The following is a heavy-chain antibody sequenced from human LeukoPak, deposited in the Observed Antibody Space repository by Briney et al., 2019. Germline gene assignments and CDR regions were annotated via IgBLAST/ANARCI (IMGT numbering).Heavy chain of an antibody. J-gene: IGHJ5*02. CDR2: IYYSGST. CDR3: ARRRLRYFDWSP. D-gene: IGHD3-9*01. CDR1: GGSISSSSYY. V-gene: IGHV4-39*01. Sequence: KPSQTLSLTCTVSGGSISSSSYYGGWIRQPPGKGLEWIGRIYYSGSTYYNPCLKSRVTISVYTSKNRLSLELRSVTAADTAVYYYARRRLRYFDWSPWGQGTLVTVSS.